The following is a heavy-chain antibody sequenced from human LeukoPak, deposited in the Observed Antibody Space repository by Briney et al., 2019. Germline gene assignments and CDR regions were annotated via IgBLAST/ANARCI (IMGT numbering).Heavy chain of an antibody. V-gene: IGHV1-2*02. Sequence: ASVKVSCKASGYTFTGYYMHWVRQAPGQGLEWMGWINPNSGGTNYAQKFQGRVTMTRDMSTSTVYMELSSLRSEDTAVYYCARDPGGGASFFDYWGQGTLVTVSS. CDR1: GYTFTGYY. CDR3: ARDPGGGASFFDY. J-gene: IGHJ4*02. D-gene: IGHD1-26*01. CDR2: INPNSGGT.